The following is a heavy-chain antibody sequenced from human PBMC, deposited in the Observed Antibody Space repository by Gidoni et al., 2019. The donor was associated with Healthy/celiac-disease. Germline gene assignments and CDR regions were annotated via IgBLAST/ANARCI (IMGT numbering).Heavy chain of an antibody. CDR3: ARGFGAFDI. J-gene: IGHJ3*02. D-gene: IGHD3-16*01. CDR1: GYTFPSYG. V-gene: IGHV1-18*01. CDR2: ISSYNSNT. Sequence: QVQLVQSGGEVKKPGASVKGSCKASGYTFPSYGISWVRQAPGQGLAWMGWISSYNSNTNYAQKLQGRVTMTTDTSTSTAYMDLRSLRSDDTAVYFGARGFGAFDIWGQATMVPVSS.